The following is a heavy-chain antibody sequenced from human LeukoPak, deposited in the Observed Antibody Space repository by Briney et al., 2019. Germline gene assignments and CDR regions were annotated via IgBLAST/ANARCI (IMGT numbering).Heavy chain of an antibody. CDR2: FGPEDGET. Sequence: GASVKVSCKVSGYTLTELSMHWVRQAPGKGLEWMGGFGPEDGETIYAQKFQGRVTMTEDTSTDTAYMELSSLRSEDTAVYYCATAASLHRWDTFDYWGQGTLVTVSS. CDR1: GYTLTELS. CDR3: ATAASLHRWDTFDY. V-gene: IGHV1-24*01. J-gene: IGHJ4*02. D-gene: IGHD1-26*01.